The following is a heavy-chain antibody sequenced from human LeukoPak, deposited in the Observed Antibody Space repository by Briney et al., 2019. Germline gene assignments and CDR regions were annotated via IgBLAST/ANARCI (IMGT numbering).Heavy chain of an antibody. V-gene: IGHV4-34*01. CDR1: GGSFSGYY. J-gene: IGHJ3*02. D-gene: IGHD3-10*01. CDR3: ARGRYRHYYGSGSPPNDAFDI. CDR2: INHSGST. Sequence: PSETLSLTCAVYGGSFSGYYWSWSRQPPGKGLEWIGEINHSGSTNYNPSLKSRVTISVDTSKNQFSLKLSSVTAADTAVHYCARGRYRHYYGSGSPPNDAFDIWGQGTMATVSS.